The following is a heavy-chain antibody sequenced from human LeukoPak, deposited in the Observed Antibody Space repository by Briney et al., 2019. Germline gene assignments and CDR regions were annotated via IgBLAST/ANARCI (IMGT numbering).Heavy chain of an antibody. Sequence: ASVKVSCKASGYTFTGYYMHWVRQAPGQGLEWMGWINPNSGGTNYAQKFQGRVTMTRDTSISTAYMELSRLRSDDTAVYYCARVEQLVGYGWFDPWGQGTLVAVSS. CDR1: GYTFTGYY. V-gene: IGHV1-2*02. J-gene: IGHJ5*02. CDR3: ARVEQLVGYGWFDP. D-gene: IGHD6-6*01. CDR2: INPNSGGT.